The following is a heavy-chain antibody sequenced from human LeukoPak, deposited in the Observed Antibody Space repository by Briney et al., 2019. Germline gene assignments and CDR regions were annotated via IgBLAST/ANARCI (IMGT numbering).Heavy chain of an antibody. Sequence: GGSLRLSCAASGFTFSSYWMHWVRQAPGKGLVWVSRINSDGSSPSYAASVKGRLTISRDNAKNTLYLQMNSLRVEDTAVYYCARDKVYYGSGSYGYWGQGTLVTVSS. CDR3: ARDKVYYGSGSYGY. CDR1: GFTFSSYW. J-gene: IGHJ4*02. V-gene: IGHV3-74*01. CDR2: INSDGSSP. D-gene: IGHD3-10*01.